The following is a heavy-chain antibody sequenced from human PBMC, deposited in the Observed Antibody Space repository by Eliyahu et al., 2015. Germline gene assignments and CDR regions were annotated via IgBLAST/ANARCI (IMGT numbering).Heavy chain of an antibody. CDR1: GYTFSDYY. J-gene: IGHJ5*02. CDR3: ARERSQCTGGTCHRRTFDP. CDR2: INPNTGGT. V-gene: IGHV1-2*02. Sequence: QVQLVQSGAEVKNPGASVKIPCKASGYTFSDYYRHGAHRPPGQGLEWMGWINPNTGGTHYAQNFQGRVIMTRDTSINTAYMELNRLRSDDTAVYFCARERSQCTGGTCHRRTFDPWGQGTQVTVAS. D-gene: IGHD2-8*02.